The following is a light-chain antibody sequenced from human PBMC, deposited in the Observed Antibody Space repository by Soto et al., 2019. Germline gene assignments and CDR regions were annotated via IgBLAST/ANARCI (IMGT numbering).Light chain of an antibody. Sequence: ESVFAQSPGTLSLSPGERATLSCRASQSVSSSYLAWYQQKTGQAPRLLIYEASNRATGIPARFSGSGSGADFTLTISSLDTEDVALYYCQQHINWPLTFGGGTKV. CDR2: EAS. V-gene: IGKV3D-20*02. CDR1: QSVSSSY. J-gene: IGKJ4*01. CDR3: QQHINWPLT.